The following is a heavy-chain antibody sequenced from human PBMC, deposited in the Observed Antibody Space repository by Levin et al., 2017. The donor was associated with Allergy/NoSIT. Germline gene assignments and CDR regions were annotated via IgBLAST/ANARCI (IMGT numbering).Heavy chain of an antibody. CDR1: GGSFSGYY. CDR3: AREVVTAIPTRYFQH. V-gene: IGHV4-34*01. D-gene: IGHD2-21*02. J-gene: IGHJ1*01. CDR2: INHSGST. Sequence: SETLSLTCAVYGGSFSGYYWSWIRQPPGKGLEWIGEINHSGSTNYNPSLKSRVTISVDTSKNQFSLKLSSVTAADTAVYYCAREVVTAIPTRYFQHWGQGTLVTVSS.